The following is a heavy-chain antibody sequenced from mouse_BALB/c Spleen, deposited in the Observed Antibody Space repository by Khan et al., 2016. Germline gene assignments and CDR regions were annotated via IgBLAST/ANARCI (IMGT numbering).Heavy chain of an antibody. CDR2: ILPGSGNT. V-gene: IGHV1-9*01. CDR3: ASYCNHPLYAMDY. CDR1: DYTFSNFW. Sequence: QVQLQQSGAELMKPGASVKISCKATDYTFSNFWIEWVKQRPGQGLEWIGEILPGSGNTNYNDKFKGKATFTADTSSNTDYMRLSSLTSEDSAVYYCASYCNHPLYAMDYWGQGTSVTVSS. D-gene: IGHD2-1*01. J-gene: IGHJ4*01.